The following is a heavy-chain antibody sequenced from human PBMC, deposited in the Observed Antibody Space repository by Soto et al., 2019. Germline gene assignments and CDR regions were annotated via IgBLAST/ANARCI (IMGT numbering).Heavy chain of an antibody. Sequence: ASVKVSCKASGYTFTGYYMHWVRQAPGQGLEWMGWINPNSGGTNYAQKFQGWVTMTRDTSISTAYMELSRLRSDDTAVYYCAIYGSGPRTDYYYGMDVWGQGTTVTVSS. J-gene: IGHJ6*02. V-gene: IGHV1-2*04. D-gene: IGHD3-10*01. CDR2: INPNSGGT. CDR1: GYTFTGYY. CDR3: AIYGSGPRTDYYYGMDV.